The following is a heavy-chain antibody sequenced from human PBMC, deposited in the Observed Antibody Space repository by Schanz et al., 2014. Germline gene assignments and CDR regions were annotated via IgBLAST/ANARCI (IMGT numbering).Heavy chain of an antibody. Sequence: EVQLVESGGGLVKPGGSLRLSCVTSGFTFGAYTMNWVRQAPGKGLEWVSSISSRSSYIYYTDSVKGRFTISRDNAKSTVYLQMNSLGVEDMAVYYCARGGYSYGSGYYAMDVWGQGTAVTVSS. D-gene: IGHD5-18*01. CDR1: GFTFGAYT. J-gene: IGHJ6*02. CDR2: ISSRSSYI. V-gene: IGHV3-21*06. CDR3: ARGGYSYGSGYYAMDV.